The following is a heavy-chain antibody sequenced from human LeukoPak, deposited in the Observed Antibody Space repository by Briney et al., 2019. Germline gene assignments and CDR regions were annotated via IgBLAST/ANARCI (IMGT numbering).Heavy chain of an antibody. V-gene: IGHV1-69*13. CDR1: GGTFSSYA. CDR3: AREGSIGYYFDY. CDR2: IIPIFGTA. J-gene: IGHJ4*02. D-gene: IGHD2-15*01. Sequence: ASMKVSCKASGGTFSSYAISWVRQAPGQGLEWMGGIIPIFGTANYAQRFQGRVTITADESTSTAYMELSSLRSEDTAVYYCAREGSIGYYFDYWGQGTLVTVSS.